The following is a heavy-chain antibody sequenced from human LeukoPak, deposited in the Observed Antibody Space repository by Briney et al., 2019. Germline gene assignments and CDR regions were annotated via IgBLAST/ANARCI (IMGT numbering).Heavy chain of an antibody. CDR1: GFTFSSYE. CDR3: ARQPLWFGELSPDY. CDR2: ISSSGSTI. D-gene: IGHD3-10*01. Sequence: PGGSLRLSCAASGFTFSSYEMNWVRQAPGKGLEWVSYISSSGSTIYYADSVKGRLTISRDNAKNSLYLQMNSLRAEDTAVYYCARQPLWFGELSPDYWGQGTLVTVSS. V-gene: IGHV3-48*03. J-gene: IGHJ4*02.